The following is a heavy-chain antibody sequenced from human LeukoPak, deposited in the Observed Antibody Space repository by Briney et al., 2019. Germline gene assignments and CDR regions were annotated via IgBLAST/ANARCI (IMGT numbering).Heavy chain of an antibody. CDR1: GFTFSSNT. CDR2: ISSSRSYI. V-gene: IGHV3-21*01. CDR3: AGEYGDYKPYFDY. D-gene: IGHD4-17*01. Sequence: PGVSLRLSCAASGFTFSSNTMNWVRQAPGKGLEWVSSISSSRSYIIYADSVKGRFTISRDNAKNSLYLQMNSLRAEDTAVYYCAGEYGDYKPYFDYWGQGTLVTLSS. J-gene: IGHJ4*02.